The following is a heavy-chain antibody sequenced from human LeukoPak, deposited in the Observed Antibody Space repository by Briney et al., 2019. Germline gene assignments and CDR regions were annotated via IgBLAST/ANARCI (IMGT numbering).Heavy chain of an antibody. CDR2: IKQDGSEK. Sequence: PGGSLRLSCAASGFTFSSYWMSWVRQAPGKGLEWVANIKQDGSEKYYVDSVKGRFTISRDNAKNSLYLQMNSLRAEDTAVYYCAREGYYYDSSGYYQLWAFDIWGQGTMVTVSS. V-gene: IGHV3-7*01. CDR1: GFTFSSYW. D-gene: IGHD3-22*01. CDR3: AREGYYYDSSGYYQLWAFDI. J-gene: IGHJ3*02.